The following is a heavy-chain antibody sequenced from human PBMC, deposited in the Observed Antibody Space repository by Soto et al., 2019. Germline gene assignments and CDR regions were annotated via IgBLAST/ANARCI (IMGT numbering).Heavy chain of an antibody. CDR3: AKSRSYINGPDY. J-gene: IGHJ4*02. Sequence: SLRLSCSASVFRFEDYAMHWVRQAPGKGLQWVSGISWNDGRIDYADSVKGRFTISRDNAKKSLYLQMNSLRIEDTAFYYCAKSRSYINGPDYWGQGTLVTVSS. CDR2: ISWNDGRI. D-gene: IGHD2-8*01. CDR1: VFRFEDYA. V-gene: IGHV3-9*01.